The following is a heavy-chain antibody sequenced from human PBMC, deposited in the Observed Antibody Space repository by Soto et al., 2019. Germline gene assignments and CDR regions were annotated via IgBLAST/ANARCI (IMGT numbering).Heavy chain of an antibody. CDR1: GNMFTSQW. D-gene: IGHD2-2*02. CDR2: IYAGESEK. V-gene: IGHV5-51*01. Sequence: GESLKISCQVSGNMFTSQWIGWVGQMPGKGLDWMGIIYAGESEKRYSPSFQGQVTISVDKSVTTTNPQWSSLKVSDTAMYYCATLVMEGCSSSGCYTSFYYYGMDVWGQGTTVTVSS. J-gene: IGHJ6*02. CDR3: ATLVMEGCSSSGCYTSFYYYGMDV.